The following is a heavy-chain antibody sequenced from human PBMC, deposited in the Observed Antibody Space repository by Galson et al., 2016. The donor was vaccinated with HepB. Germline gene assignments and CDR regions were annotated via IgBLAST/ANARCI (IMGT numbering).Heavy chain of an antibody. CDR1: GFTFSRYW. CDR3: AKSPATAGAYYFDS. Sequence: SLRLSCAASGFTFSRYWMSWVRQAPGKGLEWLALISYDGSVKYYADSVKGRFTISRDNSTNTMYLHMTGLRAEDTAVYYCAKSPATAGAYYFDSWGQGTLVTVSS. D-gene: IGHD6-13*01. J-gene: IGHJ4*02. V-gene: IGHV3-30*18. CDR2: ISYDGSVK.